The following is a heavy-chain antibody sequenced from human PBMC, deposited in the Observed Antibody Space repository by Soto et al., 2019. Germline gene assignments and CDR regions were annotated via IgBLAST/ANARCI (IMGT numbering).Heavy chain of an antibody. J-gene: IGHJ4*02. Sequence: NPSETLSLTCAVYGGSFSGYYWSWIRQPPGKGLEWIGEINHSGSTNYNPSLKSRVTISVDTSKNQFSLKLSSVTAADTAVYYCARGRSRYCSSTSCYKLDYWGQGTLVTVSS. CDR3: ARGRSRYCSSTSCYKLDY. D-gene: IGHD2-2*02. CDR2: INHSGST. CDR1: GGSFSGYY. V-gene: IGHV4-34*01.